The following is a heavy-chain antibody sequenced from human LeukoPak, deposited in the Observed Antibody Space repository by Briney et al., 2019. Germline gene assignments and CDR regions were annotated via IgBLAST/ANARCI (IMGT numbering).Heavy chain of an antibody. J-gene: IGHJ4*02. CDR3: ARDRWELLNPAIVDY. Sequence: GGSLRLSCAASGFTFSSYWMSWVRQAPGKGLEWVANIKQDGSEKYYVDSVKGRFTISRDNAKNSLYLQMNSLRAEDTAVYYCARDRWELLNPAIVDYWGQGTLVTVSS. D-gene: IGHD1-26*01. V-gene: IGHV3-7*01. CDR1: GFTFSSYW. CDR2: IKQDGSEK.